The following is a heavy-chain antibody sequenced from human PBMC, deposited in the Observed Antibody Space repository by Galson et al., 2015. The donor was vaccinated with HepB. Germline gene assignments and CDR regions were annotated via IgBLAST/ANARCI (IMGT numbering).Heavy chain of an antibody. D-gene: IGHD3-16*01. J-gene: IGHJ4*02. CDR2: INPSGGST. V-gene: IGHV1-46*01. CDR1: GYTFTSYY. Sequence: SVKVSCKASGYTFTSYYMHWVRQAPGQGLEWMGIINPSGGSTNYAQKVQGRVTMTKDTSTSTVYMELNSLRSEDTAVYYCAVGERNIYDFDYWGQGTRVTVSS. CDR3: AVGERNIYDFDY.